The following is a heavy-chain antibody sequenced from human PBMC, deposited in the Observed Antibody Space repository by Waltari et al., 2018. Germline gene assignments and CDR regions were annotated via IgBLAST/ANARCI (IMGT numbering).Heavy chain of an antibody. V-gene: IGHV1-69-2*01. J-gene: IGHJ4*02. D-gene: IGHD4-4*01. CDR1: GSPFPDSY. CDR2: VDHEDGET. CDR3: ATEGDYSNGVDY. Sequence: EVQLLQSGAAVKKPGAPVKISCKASGSPFPDSYMHLLQQAPGKGLEWKGRVDHEDGETIYAEKFKGRVTITADTYTDTAYMEVSSLRSEDTAVYYCATEGDYSNGVDYWGQGTLVTVSS.